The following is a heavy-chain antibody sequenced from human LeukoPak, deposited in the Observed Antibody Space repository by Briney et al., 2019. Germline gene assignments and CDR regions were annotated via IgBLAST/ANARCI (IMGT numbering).Heavy chain of an antibody. D-gene: IGHD2-2*01. CDR1: GYTFTSYD. J-gene: IGHJ5*02. CDR2: VNPNSGGT. V-gene: IGHV1-2*02. Sequence: ASVKVSCKASGYTFTSYDINWVRQAPGQGLEWMGWVNPNSGGTNYAQKFQGRVTMTRDTSISTAYMELSRLRSDDTAVYYCARGDYALHWFDPWGQGTLVTVSS. CDR3: ARGDYALHWFDP.